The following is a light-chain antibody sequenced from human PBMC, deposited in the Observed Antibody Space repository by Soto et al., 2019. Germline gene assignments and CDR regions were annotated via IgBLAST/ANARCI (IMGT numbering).Light chain of an antibody. V-gene: IGKV1-5*01. CDR2: DAS. CDR3: QQSYSTPQGT. J-gene: IGKJ1*01. Sequence: DIQMTQSPSTLSASIGDRVTITCRASESIRTWLAWYQHKPGKAPKFLIYDASSLESGVPSRFSGSGSGTEFTLTISSLQSEDFATYYCQQSYSTPQGTFGQGTKVDI. CDR1: ESIRTW.